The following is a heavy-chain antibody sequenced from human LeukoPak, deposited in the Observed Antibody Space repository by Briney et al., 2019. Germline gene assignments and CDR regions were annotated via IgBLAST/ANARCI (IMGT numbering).Heavy chain of an antibody. CDR1: GFTFSSYA. Sequence: GGSLRLSCAASGFTFSSYAMSWVRQAPGKGLEWVSVISGSGGSTYYADSVKGRFTISRDNSKNTLYLQMNSLRAEDTAVYYYAKDLSQLSRGSDPWGQGTLVTVSS. V-gene: IGHV3-23*01. J-gene: IGHJ5*02. CDR2: ISGSGGST. CDR3: AKDLSQLSRGSDP.